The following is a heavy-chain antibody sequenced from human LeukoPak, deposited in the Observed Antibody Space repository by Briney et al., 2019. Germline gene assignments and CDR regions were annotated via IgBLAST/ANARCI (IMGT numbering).Heavy chain of an antibody. CDR1: GFTFSSYE. J-gene: IGHJ4*02. CDR3: AKDLDYDYVSGYFDY. Sequence: GGSLRLSCAASGFTFSSYEMNWVRQAPGKGLEWVSAISGSGGSTYYADSVKGRFTISRDNSKNTLYLQMNSLRAEDTAVYYCAKDLDYDYVSGYFDYWGQGTLVTVSS. CDR2: ISGSGGST. V-gene: IGHV3-23*01. D-gene: IGHD3-16*01.